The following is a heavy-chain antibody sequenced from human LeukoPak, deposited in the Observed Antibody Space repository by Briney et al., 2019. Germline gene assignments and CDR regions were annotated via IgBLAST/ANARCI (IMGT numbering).Heavy chain of an antibody. CDR3: ASRGGTRLYYYYMDV. CDR2: ISSSSSYI. J-gene: IGHJ6*03. CDR1: GFTFSSYT. V-gene: IGHV3-21*01. Sequence: GGSLRLSCAASGFTFSSYTMSWVRQAPGKGLEWVSSISSSSSYIYYADSVKGRFTISRDNAKNSPFLQMNSLRAEDTAVYYCASRGGTRLYYYYMDVWGKGTTVTVSS. D-gene: IGHD2-15*01.